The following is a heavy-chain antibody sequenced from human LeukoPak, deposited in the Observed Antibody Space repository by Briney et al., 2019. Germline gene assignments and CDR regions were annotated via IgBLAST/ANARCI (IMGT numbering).Heavy chain of an antibody. D-gene: IGHD4-17*01. CDR1: GGSISSSSYY. V-gene: IGHV4-39*01. CDR2: IYYSGST. CDR3: ALRQYGDYADY. Sequence: SETLSLTCTVSGGSISSSSYYWGWIRQPPGKGLEWIGSIYYSGSTYYNPSLKSRVTISVDTSKNQFSLKLSSVTAADTAVYHCALRQYGDYADYWGQGTLVTVSS. J-gene: IGHJ4*02.